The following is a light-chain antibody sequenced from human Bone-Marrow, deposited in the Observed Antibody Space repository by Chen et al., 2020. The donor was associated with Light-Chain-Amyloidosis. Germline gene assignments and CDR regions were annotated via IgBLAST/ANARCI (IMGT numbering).Light chain of an antibody. Sequence: SYVLTQPSSVSVAPGQTATIACGGNNIGSTSVHWYQQTPGQPPLLVVYDDSDRPPGIPERLYGSNSGNTATLTISRVEARDEADYYCQVWDRSSDRPVFGGGTKLTVL. V-gene: IGLV3-21*02. CDR3: QVWDRSSDRPV. CDR2: DDS. CDR1: NIGSTS. J-gene: IGLJ3*02.